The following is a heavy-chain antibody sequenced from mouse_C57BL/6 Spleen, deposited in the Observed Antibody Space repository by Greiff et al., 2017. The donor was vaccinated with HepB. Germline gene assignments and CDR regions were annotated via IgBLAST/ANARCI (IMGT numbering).Heavy chain of an antibody. CDR1: GFSLTSYG. CDR3: AISNWEGDYFDY. CDR2: IWSGGST. D-gene: IGHD4-1*01. V-gene: IGHV2-2*01. J-gene: IGHJ2*01. Sequence: VQLQESGPGLVQPSQSLSITCTVSGFSLTSYGVHWVRQSPGKGLEWLGVIWSGGSTDYNAAFISRLSISKDNSKSQVFFKMNSLQADDTAIYYCAISNWEGDYFDYWGQGTTLTVSS.